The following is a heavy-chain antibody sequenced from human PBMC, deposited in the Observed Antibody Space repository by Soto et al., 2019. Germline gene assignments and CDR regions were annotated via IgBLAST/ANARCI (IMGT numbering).Heavy chain of an antibody. CDR2: IIPIFGTA. Sequence: QVQLVQSGAEVKKPGSSVKVSCKASGGTFSSYAISWVRQAPGQGLEWMGGIIPIFGTANYAQKFQGRVTITADESTSTGYMELSSLRSEDTAVYYCATRYDSSGYPWNWFDPWGQGTLVTVSS. CDR1: GGTFSSYA. D-gene: IGHD3-22*01. V-gene: IGHV1-69*01. J-gene: IGHJ5*02. CDR3: ATRYDSSGYPWNWFDP.